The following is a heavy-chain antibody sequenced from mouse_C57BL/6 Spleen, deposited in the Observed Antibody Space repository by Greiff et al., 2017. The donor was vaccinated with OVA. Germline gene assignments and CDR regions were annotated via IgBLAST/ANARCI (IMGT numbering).Heavy chain of an antibody. J-gene: IGHJ4*01. V-gene: IGHV1-82*01. CDR1: GYAFSSSW. Sequence: VQLVESGPELVKPGASVKISCKASGYAFSSSWMNWVKQRPGKGLEWIGRIYPGDGDTNYNGKFKGKATLTADKSSSTAYMQLSSLTSEDSAVYFCARGGSSYYAMDYWGQGTSVTVSS. CDR3: ARGGSSYYAMDY. D-gene: IGHD1-1*01. CDR2: IYPGDGDT.